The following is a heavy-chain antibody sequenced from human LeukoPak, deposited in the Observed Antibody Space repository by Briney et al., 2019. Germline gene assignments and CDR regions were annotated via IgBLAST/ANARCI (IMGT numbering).Heavy chain of an antibody. J-gene: IGHJ5*02. Sequence: GGSLRLSCAASGFTFSDYYMSWIRQAPGKGLEWVSYISSSGSTIYYADSVKGRFTISRDNAKNSLYLQMNSLRAEDTAVYYCARLRFLEWSHVGDWFDPWGQGTLVTVSS. D-gene: IGHD3-3*01. CDR3: ARLRFLEWSHVGDWFDP. CDR1: GFTFSDYY. V-gene: IGHV3-11*04. CDR2: ISSSGSTI.